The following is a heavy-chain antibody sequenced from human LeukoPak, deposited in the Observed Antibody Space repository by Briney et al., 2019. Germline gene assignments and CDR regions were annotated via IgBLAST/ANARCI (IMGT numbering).Heavy chain of an antibody. Sequence: SLNISCKASGYSFTSYLIGWLRQMPEKGLEWMGIIYPGDTANRYSPSFQGQVPISADKTISTAYLQWSSLKASDTAIYSCARRRYSVATYYYCYMDVWGKGTTVTVSS. CDR3: ARRRYSVATYYYCYMDV. D-gene: IGHD5-12*01. V-gene: IGHV5-51*01. CDR2: IYPGDTAN. J-gene: IGHJ6*03. CDR1: GYSFTSYL.